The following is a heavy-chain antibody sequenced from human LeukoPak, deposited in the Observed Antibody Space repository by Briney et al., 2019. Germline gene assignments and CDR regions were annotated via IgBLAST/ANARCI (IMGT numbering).Heavy chain of an antibody. Sequence: PGGSLRLSCAASGFTFSSYAMHWVRQAPGKGLEWVAVISYDGSNKYYADSVKGRFTISRDNSKNTLYLQMNSLRAEDTAAYYCAKRLNHNYFEYWGQGTLVTVSS. CDR1: GFTFSSYA. CDR2: ISYDGSNK. CDR3: AKRLNHNYFEY. J-gene: IGHJ4*02. V-gene: IGHV3-30*07.